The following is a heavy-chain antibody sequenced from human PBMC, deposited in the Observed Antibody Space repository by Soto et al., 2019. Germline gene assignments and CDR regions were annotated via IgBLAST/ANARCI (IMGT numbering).Heavy chain of an antibody. V-gene: IGHV1-2*02. CDR1: GYTFTGYY. CDR2: INPNSGGT. D-gene: IGHD3-3*01. J-gene: IGHJ3*02. CDR3: ASYDFWSGPGAFDI. Sequence: ASVNVSCKASGYTFTGYYMHWVRQAPGQGLEWMGWINPNSGGTNYAQKFQGRVTMTRDTSISTAYMELSRLRSDDTAVYYCASYDFWSGPGAFDIWGQGTMVTVSS.